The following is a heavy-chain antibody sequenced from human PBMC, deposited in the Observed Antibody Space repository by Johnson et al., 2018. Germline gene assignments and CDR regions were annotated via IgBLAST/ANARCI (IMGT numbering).Heavy chain of an antibody. CDR2: VNNVGTVT. V-gene: IGHV3-74*02. J-gene: IGHJ1*01. Sequence: VQLVESGGGFVQPGGSLRLSCTASGFAFSGYWMHWVRQAPGKGLVWVSRVNNVGTVTNYADSVRGRFVISRPNAKDTLYLQMNSLRTEETAFYYCARAHCSGVSCSSLQHWGQGTLVTVSS. D-gene: IGHD2-15*01. CDR3: ARAHCSGVSCSSLQH. CDR1: GFAFSGYW.